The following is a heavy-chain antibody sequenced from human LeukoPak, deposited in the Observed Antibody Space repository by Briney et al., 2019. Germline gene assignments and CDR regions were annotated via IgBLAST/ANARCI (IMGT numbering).Heavy chain of an antibody. D-gene: IGHD6-13*01. CDR1: GGSISSHY. CDR2: IYTSGST. J-gene: IGHJ6*02. Sequence: SETLSLTCSVSGGSISSHYWSWIRQPAGKGLEWIGRIYTSGSTNYNPSLKSRVTMSVDTSKNQFSLKLSSVTAADTAVYYCARGEYSSSWYDYYGMDVWGQGTTVTVSS. V-gene: IGHV4-4*07. CDR3: ARGEYSSSWYDYYGMDV.